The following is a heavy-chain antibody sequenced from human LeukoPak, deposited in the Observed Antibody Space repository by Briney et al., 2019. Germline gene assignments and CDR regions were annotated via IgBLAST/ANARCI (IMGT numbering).Heavy chain of an antibody. CDR2: INPNSGRT. CDR3: ARGRSGLAAAGTYDY. Sequence: GASVRVSCKASGYTFTSSDINWVRQAAGQGLEWMGWINPNSGRTGYAQKFQGRVTMTANTSIRTAYMELRNLRFDDTAVYYCARGRSGLAAAGTYDYWGQGTLITVSS. CDR1: GYTFTSSD. V-gene: IGHV1-8*01. D-gene: IGHD6-13*01. J-gene: IGHJ4*02.